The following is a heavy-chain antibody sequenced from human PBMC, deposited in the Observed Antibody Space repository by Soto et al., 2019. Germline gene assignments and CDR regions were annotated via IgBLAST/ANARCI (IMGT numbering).Heavy chain of an antibody. J-gene: IGHJ4*02. V-gene: IGHV3-33*01. D-gene: IGHD6-19*01. CDR3: AREGAVAGSQDF. CDR1: GFIFSDYG. CDR2: IWYDGSKK. Sequence: GGSLRLSCAASGFIFSDYGIHWVRQAPGKGLEWVALIWYDGSKKYYADSVKGRFTVSRDNINSTLYLEMNSLRVEDSAVYYCAREGAVAGSQDFWGQGTLVT.